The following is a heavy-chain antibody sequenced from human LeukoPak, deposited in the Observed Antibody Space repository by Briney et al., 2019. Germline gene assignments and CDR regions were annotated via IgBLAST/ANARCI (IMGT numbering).Heavy chain of an antibody. Sequence: ASVKVSCKASGYTFTSYGISWVRQAPGQGLEWMGWISAYNGNTNYAQKLQGRVTMTTDTSTSTAYMELRSLRSDDTAVYYCARAHGYDYYYYMDVWGKGTTVTISS. V-gene: IGHV1-18*01. J-gene: IGHJ6*03. CDR3: ARAHGYDYYYYMDV. CDR1: GYTFTSYG. CDR2: ISAYNGNT.